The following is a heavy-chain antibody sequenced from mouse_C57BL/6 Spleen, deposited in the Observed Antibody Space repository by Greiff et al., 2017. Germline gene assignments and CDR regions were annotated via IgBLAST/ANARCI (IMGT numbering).Heavy chain of an antibody. Sequence: QVQLQQPGAELVKPGASVKLSCKASGYTFTSYWMHWVKQRPGQGLEWIGMIHPNSGSTNYNEKFKSKATLTVDKSSSTAYMQLSSLTSEDSAVXYCASYYGSSSFDYWGQGTTLTVSS. CDR1: GYTFTSYW. CDR3: ASYYGSSSFDY. J-gene: IGHJ2*01. CDR2: IHPNSGST. D-gene: IGHD1-1*01. V-gene: IGHV1-64*01.